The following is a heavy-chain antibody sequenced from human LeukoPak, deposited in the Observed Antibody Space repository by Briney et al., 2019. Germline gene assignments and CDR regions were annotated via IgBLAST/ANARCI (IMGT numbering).Heavy chain of an antibody. CDR2: IFHSGSS. V-gene: IGHV4-38-2*01. Sequence: SETLSLTCAVSGFSISSGYHWGWIRQPPGKGLEWIGSIFHSGSSYYNPSLKSRVTMSIDTSKNQFSLKLSSVTAADTAVYYCARHYSNYAYYYYYMDVWGKGTTVTVSS. D-gene: IGHD4-11*01. CDR1: GFSISSGYH. J-gene: IGHJ6*03. CDR3: ARHYSNYAYYYYYMDV.